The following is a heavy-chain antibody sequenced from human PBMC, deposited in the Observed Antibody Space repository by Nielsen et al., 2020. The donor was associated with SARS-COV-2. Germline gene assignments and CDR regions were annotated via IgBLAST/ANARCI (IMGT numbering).Heavy chain of an antibody. Sequence: GESLKISCAASGFTFNNYGMYWVRQAPGKGLEWVASISYEGSEKYYADSLKGRFTVSRDTSKNTVYLQMNSLLVEDTAVYHCAKRRAVFMLTFGGEGAMDVWGQGTTVSVSS. V-gene: IGHV3-30*18. CDR3: AKRRAVFMLTFGGEGAMDV. J-gene: IGHJ6*02. CDR1: GFTFNNYG. D-gene: IGHD3-16*01. CDR2: ISYEGSEK.